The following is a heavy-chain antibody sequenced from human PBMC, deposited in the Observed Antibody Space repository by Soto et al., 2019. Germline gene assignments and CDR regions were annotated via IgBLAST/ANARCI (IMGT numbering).Heavy chain of an antibody. V-gene: IGHV4-39*01. J-gene: IGHJ4*02. Sequence: LCGGSISSSSHHWGWIRQPPGKGLEWIGSIYYSGRTYYNPSLKSRLTISVDTSKNQFSLKLSSVTAADTAVYYCAREYSSSPDYWGQGTLVTVSS. CDR1: GGSISSSSHH. CDR2: IYYSGRT. D-gene: IGHD6-6*01. CDR3: AREYSSSPDY.